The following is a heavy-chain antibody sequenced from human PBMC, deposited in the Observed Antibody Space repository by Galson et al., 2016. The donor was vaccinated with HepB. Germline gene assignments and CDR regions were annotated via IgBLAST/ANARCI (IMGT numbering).Heavy chain of an antibody. Sequence: SLRLSCAASGFTFSSYAMHWVRQAPGKGLEWVAVIWYDGTDKYYADSVKGRFTISRDNSKNTLYLQLNSLRAEDTAVYHCARGPIEYGGGWYLDYWGQGTLVTVSS. CDR2: IWYDGTDK. CDR3: ARGPIEYGGGWYLDY. V-gene: IGHV3-33*01. CDR1: GFTFSSYA. D-gene: IGHD6-19*01. J-gene: IGHJ4*02.